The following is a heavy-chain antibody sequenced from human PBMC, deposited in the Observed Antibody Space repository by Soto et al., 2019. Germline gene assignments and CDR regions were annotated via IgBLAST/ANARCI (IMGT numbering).Heavy chain of an antibody. Sequence: ETLSLTCTVSGDSISSYYWSWIRQPPGKGLEWIGNIFYSGSTNYNPSLKSRVIISVDTSKNQFSLKLSSVTAADTAVYYCARDLWGYCGTDCYPLDVWGQGTTVTVS. V-gene: IGHV4-59*01. D-gene: IGHD2-21*02. CDR2: IFYSGST. J-gene: IGHJ6*02. CDR1: GDSISSYY. CDR3: ARDLWGYCGTDCYPLDV.